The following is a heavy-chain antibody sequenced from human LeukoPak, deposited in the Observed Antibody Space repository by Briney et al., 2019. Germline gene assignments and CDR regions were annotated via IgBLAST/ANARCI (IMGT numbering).Heavy chain of an antibody. D-gene: IGHD6-13*01. CDR1: GFTVSSNY. V-gene: IGHV3-66*01. CDR3: ARSWRYSSSWLMGFDY. J-gene: IGHJ4*02. Sequence: GGSLRLSCAASGFTVSSNYMSWVRQAPGKGLEWVSVIYSGGSTYCADSVKGRFTISRDNSKNTLYLQMNSLRAEDTAVYYCARSWRYSSSWLMGFDYWGQGTLVTVSS. CDR2: IYSGGST.